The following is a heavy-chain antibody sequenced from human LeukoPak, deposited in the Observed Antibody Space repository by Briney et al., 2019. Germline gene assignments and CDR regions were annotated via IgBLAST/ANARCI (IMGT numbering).Heavy chain of an antibody. J-gene: IGHJ4*02. Sequence: PGGSLRLSCAASGFTFSSYSMNWVRQAPGKGLEWVANIKFDGNEKYYVDSVKGRFTISRDNAKNSLYLQMNSLRAEDTAIYYCARLDEAFDNWGQGTLVTVSS. CDR1: GFTFSSYS. CDR2: IKFDGNEK. D-gene: IGHD5-24*01. V-gene: IGHV3-7*01. CDR3: ARLDEAFDN.